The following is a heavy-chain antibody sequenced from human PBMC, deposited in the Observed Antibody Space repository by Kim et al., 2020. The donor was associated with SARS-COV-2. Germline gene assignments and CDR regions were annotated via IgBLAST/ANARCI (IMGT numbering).Heavy chain of an antibody. CDR3: ARVRWYSSSWYPAH. Sequence: NPSLKSRVTISVDTSKNQFSLKLSSVTAADTAVYYCARVRWYSSSWYPAHWGQGTLVTVSS. J-gene: IGHJ4*02. D-gene: IGHD6-13*01. V-gene: IGHV4-34*01.